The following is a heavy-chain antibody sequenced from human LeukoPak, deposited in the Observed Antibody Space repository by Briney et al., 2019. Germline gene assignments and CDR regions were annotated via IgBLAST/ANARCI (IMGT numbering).Heavy chain of an antibody. V-gene: IGHV4-39*01. D-gene: IGHD4-17*01. CDR1: GDSFSSSSHY. Sequence: SETLSLTCTVSGDSFSSSSHYWGWLRQPPGMGLEWIGSIRNSGNTYYSPSLKSRVTISVDTSKNQFSLKLSSVTAADTAVYYCARHVYGEYGPGDYWGQGILVTVSS. CDR2: IRNSGNT. CDR3: ARHVYGEYGPGDY. J-gene: IGHJ4*02.